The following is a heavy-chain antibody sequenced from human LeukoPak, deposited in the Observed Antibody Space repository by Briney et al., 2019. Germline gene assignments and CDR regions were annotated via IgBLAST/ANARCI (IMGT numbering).Heavy chain of an antibody. CDR3: ARVRVAVAGIRIGRNWFDP. D-gene: IGHD6-19*01. Sequence: ASVKVSCKASGYTFTSYGISWVRQAPGQGLEWMGWINPNSGGTNYAQKFQGRVTMTRDTSISTAYMELSRLRSDDTAVYYCARVRVAVAGIRIGRNWFDPWGQGTLVTVSS. CDR2: INPNSGGT. CDR1: GYTFTSYG. V-gene: IGHV1-2*02. J-gene: IGHJ5*02.